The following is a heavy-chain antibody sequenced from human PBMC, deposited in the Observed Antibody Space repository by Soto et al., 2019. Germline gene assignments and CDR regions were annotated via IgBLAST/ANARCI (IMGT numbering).Heavy chain of an antibody. D-gene: IGHD4-17*01. CDR3: AGATVTTYYYYYMDV. J-gene: IGHJ6*03. V-gene: IGHV3-66*01. Sequence: GGSLRLSCAASGFTVSSNYMSWVRQAPGKGLEWVSVIYSGGSTYYADSVKGRFTISRDNSKNTLYLQMNSLRAEDTAVYYCAGATVTTYYYYYMDVWGKGTTVTVSS. CDR2: IYSGGST. CDR1: GFTVSSNY.